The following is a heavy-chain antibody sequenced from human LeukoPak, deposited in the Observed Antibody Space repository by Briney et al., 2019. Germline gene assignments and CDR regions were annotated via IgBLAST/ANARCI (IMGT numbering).Heavy chain of an antibody. CDR3: AKDLRGYSSGWPADY. CDR1: GFTFSTYG. D-gene: IGHD6-19*01. V-gene: IGHV3-30*18. J-gene: IGHJ4*02. CDR2: ISYDGNDK. Sequence: PGGSLRLSCAASGFTFSTYGMYWVRQAPGKGLEWVAIISYDGNDKYYADSVKGRFSISRDNSRNTLYLQMSSLKPEDTAVYYCAKDLRGYSSGWPADYWGQGTPVTVSS.